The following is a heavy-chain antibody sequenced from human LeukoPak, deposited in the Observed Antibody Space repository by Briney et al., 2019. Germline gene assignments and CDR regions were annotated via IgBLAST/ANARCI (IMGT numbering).Heavy chain of an antibody. Sequence: PSETLSLTCTASGGSISSSSYYWGWIRQPPGKGLEWIGSIYYSGSTYYNPSLKSRVTISVDTSKNQFSLKLSSMTAADTAVYYCARQSYYYDSSGSYYYMDVWGKGTTVTVSS. D-gene: IGHD3-22*01. CDR3: ARQSYYYDSSGSYYYMDV. CDR2: IYYSGST. CDR1: GGSISSSSYY. V-gene: IGHV4-39*01. J-gene: IGHJ6*03.